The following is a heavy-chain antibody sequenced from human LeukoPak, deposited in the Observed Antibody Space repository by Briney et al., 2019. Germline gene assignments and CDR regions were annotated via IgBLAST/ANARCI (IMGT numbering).Heavy chain of an antibody. V-gene: IGHV5-51*01. CDR2: IYPGDSDT. J-gene: IGHJ6*02. CDR1: GYTFTNYW. D-gene: IGHD6-19*01. Sequence: GESLKISCKGSGYTFTNYWIGWVRQMPGKGLEWMGIIYPGDSDTRYSPSFQGPVTISADKSISTAYLQWNSLKASDTAMYYCAXXXAVAGTYYGMDVWGQGTTVTVSS. CDR3: AXXXAVAGTYYGMDV.